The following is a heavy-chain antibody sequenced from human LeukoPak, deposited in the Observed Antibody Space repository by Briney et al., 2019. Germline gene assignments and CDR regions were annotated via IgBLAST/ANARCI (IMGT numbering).Heavy chain of an antibody. D-gene: IGHD1-26*01. CDR1: GGSISSSNW. V-gene: IGHV4-4*02. Sequence: PSGTLSLTCAVSGGSISSSNWWSWVRQPPGKGLEWIGEIYHSGSTNYNPSLKSRVTISVDKSKNQFSLKLSSVTAADTAVYYCARDRSIVGATGGFDYWGQGTLVTVSS. J-gene: IGHJ4*02. CDR2: IYHSGST. CDR3: ARDRSIVGATGGFDY.